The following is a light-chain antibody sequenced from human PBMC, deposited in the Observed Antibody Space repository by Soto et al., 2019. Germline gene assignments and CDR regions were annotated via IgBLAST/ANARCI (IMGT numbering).Light chain of an antibody. CDR3: QQYNNWPPLLT. CDR2: GAS. CDR1: QSVSSN. J-gene: IGKJ4*01. Sequence: EIVMTQSPATLSVSPGERATLSCRASQSVSSNLAWYQQKPGQAPRLLIYGASTRATGIPARFSGSGFGTEFTLTISSLQSEDFAVYYCQQYNNWPPLLTFGGGPKVEIK. V-gene: IGKV3-15*01.